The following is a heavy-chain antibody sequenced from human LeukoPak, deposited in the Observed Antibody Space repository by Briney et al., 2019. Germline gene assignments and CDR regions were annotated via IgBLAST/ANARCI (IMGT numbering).Heavy chain of an antibody. Sequence: SETLSLTCTVSGGSISSSSYYWGWIRQPPGKGLEWIGSIYYSGSTYYNPSLKSRVTISVDTSKNQFSLKLSSETAADTAVYYCARVTRPPSAFDFWGQGTMVTVSS. CDR1: GGSISSSSYY. D-gene: IGHD2-2*01. J-gene: IGHJ3*01. V-gene: IGHV4-39*07. CDR3: ARVTRPPSAFDF. CDR2: IYYSGST.